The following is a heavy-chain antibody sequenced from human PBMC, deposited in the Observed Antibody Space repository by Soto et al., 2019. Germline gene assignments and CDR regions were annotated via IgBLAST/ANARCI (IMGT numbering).Heavy chain of an antibody. D-gene: IGHD5-12*01. CDR1: GFSLSTSGVG. Sequence: SGPTLVNPTQTLTLTCTFSGFSLSTSGVGGGGIRQPPGKALEGLALIYWDDDKRDSPSLKSRLTITKDTSKNQVVLTMTNMDPVDTATFYLAHSRAATYFDHGVQGPLVTVSS. CDR2: IYWDDDK. V-gene: IGHV2-5*02. CDR3: AHSRAATYFDH. J-gene: IGHJ4*02.